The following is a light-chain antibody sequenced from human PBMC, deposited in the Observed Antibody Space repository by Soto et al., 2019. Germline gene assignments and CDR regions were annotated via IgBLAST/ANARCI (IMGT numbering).Light chain of an antibody. V-gene: IGLV2-14*01. J-gene: IGLJ1*01. Sequence: QSALTQPASVSGSPGQSITISCTGTSSDVGGYNFVSWYQQHPGKAPKLMIYEVSNRPSGVSDRFSGSKSGNTASLTISGLQAEDETDYYCCSYTSSSTSVFGTGTKLTV. CDR3: CSYTSSSTSV. CDR1: SSDVGGYNF. CDR2: EVS.